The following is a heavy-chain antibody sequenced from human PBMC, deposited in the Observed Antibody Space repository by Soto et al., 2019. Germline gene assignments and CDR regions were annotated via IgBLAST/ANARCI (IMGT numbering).Heavy chain of an antibody. V-gene: IGHV3-11*01. CDR2: ISSTGDTT. J-gene: IGHJ3*01. Sequence: QGQLVKSGGGLVKPGVSLRLSCAASGFSLSDYYMAWIRQAPGKGLEWVAYISSTGDTTYYADSLKGRITISRDNAKGSVDLQMNSLRVEDTAIYYCARVPHGFLESSLVFASDFWGQGTMVTVAS. CDR3: ARVPHGFLESSLVFASDF. CDR1: GFSLSDYY. D-gene: IGHD3-3*01.